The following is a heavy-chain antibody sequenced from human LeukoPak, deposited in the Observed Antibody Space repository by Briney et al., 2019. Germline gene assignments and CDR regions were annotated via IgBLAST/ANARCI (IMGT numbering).Heavy chain of an antibody. CDR3: ARVRMGEWWIPSLYYFDY. CDR2: IYYSGST. CDR1: GGSISSYY. V-gene: IGHV4-39*07. J-gene: IGHJ4*02. Sequence: SETLSLTCTVSGGSISSYYWGWIRQPPGKGLEWIGSIYYSGSTYYNPSLKSRVTISVDTSKNQFSLKLSSVTAADTAVYYCARVRMGEWWIPSLYYFDYWGQGTLVTVSS. D-gene: IGHD3-16*01.